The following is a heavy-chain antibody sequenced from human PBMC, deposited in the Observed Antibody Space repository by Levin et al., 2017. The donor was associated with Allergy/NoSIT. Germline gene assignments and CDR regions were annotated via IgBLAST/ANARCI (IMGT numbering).Heavy chain of an antibody. CDR3: ARHGIEIVVPAAKPYYYYYYMDV. Sequence: ASVKVSCKGSGYSFTSYWIGWVRQMPGKGLEWMGIIYPGDSDTRYSPSFQGQVTISADKSISTAYLQWSSLKASDTAMYYCARHGIEIVVPAAKPYYYYYYMDVWGKGTTVTVSS. CDR1: GYSFTSYW. D-gene: IGHD2-2*01. CDR2: IYPGDSDT. J-gene: IGHJ6*03. V-gene: IGHV5-51*01.